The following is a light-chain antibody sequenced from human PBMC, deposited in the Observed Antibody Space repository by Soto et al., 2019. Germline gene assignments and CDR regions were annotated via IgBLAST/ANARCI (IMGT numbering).Light chain of an antibody. CDR3: SSYAGSNKVV. Sequence: QSVLTQPPSASGSPGQSATISCTGTSSDVGGYNYVSWYQQHPGKAPKLMIYEVSKRPSGVPDRFSGSKSGNTVSLTVSGLQAEDEAAYYCSSYAGSNKVVFGGGTKLTVL. V-gene: IGLV2-8*01. CDR2: EVS. CDR1: SSDVGGYNY. J-gene: IGLJ2*01.